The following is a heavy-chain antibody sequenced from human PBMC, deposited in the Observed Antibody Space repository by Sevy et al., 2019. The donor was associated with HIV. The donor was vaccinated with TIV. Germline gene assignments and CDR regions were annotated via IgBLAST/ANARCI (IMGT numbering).Heavy chain of an antibody. J-gene: IGHJ4*02. Sequence: GGSLRLSCAASGFTFDDYTMHCVRQAPGKGLEWVSLISWDGGSTYYAHSVKGRFTISRDNSKNSLYLQMNSLRTEDTALYYCAKEARTRGWLDPHFDYWGQGTLVTVSS. CDR1: GFTFDDYT. D-gene: IGHD6-19*01. CDR2: ISWDGGST. CDR3: AKEARTRGWLDPHFDY. V-gene: IGHV3-43*01.